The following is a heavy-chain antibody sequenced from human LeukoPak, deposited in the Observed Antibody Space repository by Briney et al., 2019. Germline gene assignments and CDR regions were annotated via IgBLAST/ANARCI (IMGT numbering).Heavy chain of an antibody. CDR2: MNPNSGNT. CDR3: ARGNSGSYRRFDP. CDR1: GYTFTSYD. V-gene: IGHV1-8*03. Sequence: ASVKVSCKASGYTFTSYDINWVRQATGHRLEWMGWMNPNSGNTGYAQKFQGRVTITRNTSISTAYMELSSLRSEDTTVYYCARGNSGSYRRFDPWGQGTLVTVSS. J-gene: IGHJ5*02. D-gene: IGHD1-26*01.